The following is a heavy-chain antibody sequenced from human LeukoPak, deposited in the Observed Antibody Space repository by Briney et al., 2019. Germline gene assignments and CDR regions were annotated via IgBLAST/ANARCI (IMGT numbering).Heavy chain of an antibody. D-gene: IGHD1-26*01. CDR3: SRGGSPPEALGDSFDI. V-gene: IGHV3-74*01. CDR1: GFSFSSYW. CDR2: INSDGSST. J-gene: IGHJ3*02. Sequence: PGGSLRLSCAASGFSFSSYWMHWVRQAPGKGLVSVSRINSDGSSTTYADSVKGRFTISRDNTKHTLYLQMNSLRADDSAVYYCSRGGSPPEALGDSFDIWGQGTMVTVSS.